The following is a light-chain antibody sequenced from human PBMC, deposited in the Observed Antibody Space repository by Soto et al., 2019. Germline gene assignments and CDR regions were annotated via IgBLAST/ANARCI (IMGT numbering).Light chain of an antibody. J-gene: IGKJ3*01. CDR2: GAS. CDR3: QQYGSSFFT. V-gene: IGKV3-20*01. CDR1: QSVSSSY. Sequence: EIVLTQSPGTLSLSPGERATLSCRASQSVSSSYLAWYQQKPGQAPRLLIYGASSRATGIPDRCSGSGSGTDFTLTISRLEPEDFVVYYCQQYGSSFFTFGPGTKVDIK.